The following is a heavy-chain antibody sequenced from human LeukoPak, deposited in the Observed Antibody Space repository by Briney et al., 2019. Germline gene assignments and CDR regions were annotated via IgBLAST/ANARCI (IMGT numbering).Heavy chain of an antibody. Sequence: PGGSLRLSCAASGFTFSSYSMNWVRQAPGKGLEWVSSISSSSSYIYYADSVKGRFTISRDNAKNSLYLQMNSLRAEDTAVYYCARDFHTANNWFDPWGQGTLVTVSS. J-gene: IGHJ5*02. V-gene: IGHV3-21*01. CDR1: GFTFSSYS. CDR2: ISSSSSYI. CDR3: ARDFHTANNWFDP. D-gene: IGHD5-18*01.